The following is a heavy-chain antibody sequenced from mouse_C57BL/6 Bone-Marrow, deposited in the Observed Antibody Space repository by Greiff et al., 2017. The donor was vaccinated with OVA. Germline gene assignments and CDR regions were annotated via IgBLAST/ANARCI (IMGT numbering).Heavy chain of an antibody. CDR3: ARSHYGNSAWFAY. J-gene: IGHJ3*01. CDR2: INPSTGGT. V-gene: IGHV1-42*01. D-gene: IGHD2-1*01. Sequence: VQLQQSGPELVKPGASVKISCKASGYSFTGYYMNWVKQSPEKSLEWIGEINPSTGGTTYNQKFKAKATLTVDKSSSTAYMQLKSLTSEDSAVYYCARSHYGNSAWFAYWGQGTLVTVSA. CDR1: GYSFTGYY.